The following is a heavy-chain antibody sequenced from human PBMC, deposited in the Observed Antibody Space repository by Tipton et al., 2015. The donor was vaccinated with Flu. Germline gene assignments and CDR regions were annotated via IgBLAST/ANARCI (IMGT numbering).Heavy chain of an antibody. CDR1: GGSISGGGAY. D-gene: IGHD4-11*01. V-gene: IGHV4-31*03. J-gene: IGHJ5*02. Sequence: TLSLTCTVSGGSISGGGAYWSWIRQRPGEGLEWIASIYYSGSTYYNPSLERRTTISVDTSKSQFSLTLSSVTAADTAVYYCARRDYSNYVSEPKNWFDPWGQGTLVTVSS. CDR2: IYYSGST. CDR3: ARRDYSNYVSEPKNWFDP.